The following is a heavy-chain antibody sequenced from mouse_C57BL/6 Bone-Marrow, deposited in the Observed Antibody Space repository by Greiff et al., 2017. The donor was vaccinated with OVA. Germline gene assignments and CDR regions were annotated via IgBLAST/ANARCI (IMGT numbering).Heavy chain of an antibody. Sequence: QVQLQQSGAELVKPGASVKISCKASGYAFSSYWMNWVKQRPGKGLEWIGQIYPGDGDTNYNGQFKGQATLTAATSYSTAYMQLISLAAEAAAVYVCARGRGRSDYYARDYWGQGTSVTVSS. V-gene: IGHV1-80*01. J-gene: IGHJ4*01. CDR2: IYPGDGDT. CDR1: GYAFSSYW. D-gene: IGHD1-3*01. CDR3: ARGRGRSDYYARDY.